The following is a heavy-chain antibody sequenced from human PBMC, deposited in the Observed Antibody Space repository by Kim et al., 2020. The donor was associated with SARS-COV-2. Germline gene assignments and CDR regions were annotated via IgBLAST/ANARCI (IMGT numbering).Heavy chain of an antibody. CDR3: TPHSGPFDY. CDR1: GFTFSNAW. D-gene: IGHD5-12*01. J-gene: IGHJ4*02. CDR2: IKSKTDGGTT. Sequence: GGSLRLSCAASGFTFSNAWMSWVRQAPGKGLEWVCRIKSKTDGGTTDYAAPVKGRFTISRDDSKNTLYLQMNSLKTEDTAVYYCTPHSGPFDYWGQGTLVTV. V-gene: IGHV3-15*01.